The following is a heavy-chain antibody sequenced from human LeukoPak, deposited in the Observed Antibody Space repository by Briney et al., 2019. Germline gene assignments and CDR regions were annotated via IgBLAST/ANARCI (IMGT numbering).Heavy chain of an antibody. D-gene: IGHD3-3*01. V-gene: IGHV4-4*09. CDR2: IFTSGWT. Sequence: SETLSLTCTVSGGSISSYYCSWVRQSPGKGLARIGYIFTSGWTDYNPSLKSRVTMSVDTSKNQFSMELRFLTAADTAVYYCATSHDVRTAPYDLWGQGTLVTVSS. CDR1: GGSISSYY. CDR3: ATSHDVRTAPYDL. J-gene: IGHJ5*02.